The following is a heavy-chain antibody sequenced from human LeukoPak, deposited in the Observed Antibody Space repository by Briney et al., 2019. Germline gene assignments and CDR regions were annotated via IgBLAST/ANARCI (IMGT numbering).Heavy chain of an antibody. J-gene: IGHJ4*02. D-gene: IGHD2-2*01. Sequence: SETLSLTCTVSGGSISSYYWSWIRQPPGKGLEWIGYIYYSGSTNYNPSLKSRVTISVDTSKNQFSLKLSSVTAADTAVYYCARGFSCSSTSCYEGFDYWGQGTLVTVSS. CDR2: IYYSGST. CDR1: GGSISSYY. V-gene: IGHV4-59*01. CDR3: ARGFSCSSTSCYEGFDY.